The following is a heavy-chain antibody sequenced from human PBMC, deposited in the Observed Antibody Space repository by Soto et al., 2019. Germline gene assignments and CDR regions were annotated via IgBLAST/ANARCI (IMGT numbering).Heavy chain of an antibody. J-gene: IGHJ5*02. CDR3: ARSRAARYNWFDP. D-gene: IGHD6-6*01. V-gene: IGHV4-59*08. CDR2: IYYSGST. Sequence: PSETLSLTCTVSGGSISSYYWSWIRQPPGKGLEWIGYIYYSGSTNYNPSLKSRVTISVDTSKNQFSLKLSSVTAADTAMYYCARSRAARYNWFDPWGQGTLVTVSS. CDR1: GGSISSYY.